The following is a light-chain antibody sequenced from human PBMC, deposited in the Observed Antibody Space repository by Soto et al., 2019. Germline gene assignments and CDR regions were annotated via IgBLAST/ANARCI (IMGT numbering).Light chain of an antibody. CDR2: AAS. Sequence: DIQMTQSPSSLSASVGDRVTITCRASQGIGNDLGWYQQKPGKAPKRLIYAASSLQSGVPSRFSGSESGTDFTLTISSLQPEDFATYYCLQHNSHPRTFGQGTKVEIK. V-gene: IGKV1-17*01. CDR1: QGIGND. J-gene: IGKJ1*01. CDR3: LQHNSHPRT.